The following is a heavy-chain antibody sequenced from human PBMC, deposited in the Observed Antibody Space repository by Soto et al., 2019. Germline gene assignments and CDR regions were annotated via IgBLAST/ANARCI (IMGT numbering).Heavy chain of an antibody. CDR2: INANSGGT. Sequence: ASVKVSCKASGYTFISYTMHWVRQAPGQRLEWMGWINANSGGTNYSQKFQGWVTMTRDTSISTAYMELSRLRSDDTAVYYCARSGYSSWYYFDYWGQGTLVTVSS. CDR1: GYTFISYT. V-gene: IGHV1-2*04. J-gene: IGHJ4*02. CDR3: ARSGYSSWYYFDY. D-gene: IGHD6-13*01.